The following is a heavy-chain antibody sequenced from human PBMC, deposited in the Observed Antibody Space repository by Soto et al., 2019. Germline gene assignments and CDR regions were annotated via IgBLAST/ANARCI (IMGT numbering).Heavy chain of an antibody. V-gene: IGHV3-11*01. CDR1: GFTFSDYY. D-gene: IGHD3-16*01. CDR2: ISRSGTTI. J-gene: IGHJ3*02. Sequence: GGSLRLSCAASGFTFSDYYMSWIRQAPGKGLEWVSYISRSGTTIYYADSVKGRFTVSRDNAKNSLYLQMNSLRAEDTAVYYCARDDYIWGANDAFDIWGQGTMVTVSS. CDR3: ARDDYIWGANDAFDI.